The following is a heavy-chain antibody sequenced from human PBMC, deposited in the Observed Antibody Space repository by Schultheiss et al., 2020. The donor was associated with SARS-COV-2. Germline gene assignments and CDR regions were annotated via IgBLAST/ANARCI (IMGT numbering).Heavy chain of an antibody. D-gene: IGHD6-13*01. CDR1: GFTFSSYG. J-gene: IGHJ4*02. CDR3: SSGYSNTFDC. Sequence: GGSLRLSCAASGFTFSSYGMHWVRQAPGKGLEWVAVISYDGSNKYYADSVKGRFTISRDNAKNTLYLQMNSLRAEDTAMYYCSSGYSNTFDCWGQGTLVTVSS. V-gene: IGHV3-30*03. CDR2: ISYDGSNK.